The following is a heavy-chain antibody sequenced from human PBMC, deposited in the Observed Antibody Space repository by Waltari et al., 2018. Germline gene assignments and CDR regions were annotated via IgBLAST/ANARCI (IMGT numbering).Heavy chain of an antibody. J-gene: IGHJ6*02. CDR2: ISSSSRYI. CDR3: ARGSSISGGMDV. CDR1: GFTVSSYS. D-gene: IGHD6-6*01. V-gene: IGHV3-21*01. Sequence: EVQLVESVGGLVKPGGSLRLSCAASGFTVSSYSMNWVRQAPGKGMEWVSSISSSSRYIYYADSVKGRFTISRDNAKNSLYLQMNSLRAEDTAVYYCARGSSISGGMDVWGQGTTVTVSS.